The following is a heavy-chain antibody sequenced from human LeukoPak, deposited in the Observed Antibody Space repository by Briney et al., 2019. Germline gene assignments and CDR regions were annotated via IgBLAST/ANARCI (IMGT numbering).Heavy chain of an antibody. D-gene: IGHD3-22*01. CDR3: VKGGVVVVTTPLGY. CDR2: ISSSGDRT. V-gene: IGHV3-64D*06. J-gene: IGHJ4*02. CDR1: GFTFSRYA. Sequence: PGGSLRLSCSASGFTFSRYAMFWVRQAPGKGLEFVSAISSSGDRTYYADPVKGRFTISRDNSKNTLYLQMSTLRAEDTAVFYCVKGGVVVVTTPLGYWGQGTQVTVSS.